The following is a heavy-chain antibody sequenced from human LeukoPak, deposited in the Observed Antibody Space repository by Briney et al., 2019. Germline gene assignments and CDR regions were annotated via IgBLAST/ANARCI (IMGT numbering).Heavy chain of an antibody. V-gene: IGHV4-30-4*01. CDR1: GGSISSGDYY. Sequence: SETLSLTCTVSGGSISSGDYYWSWIRQPPGKGLEWIGYIYYSGSTYYNPSLKSRVTISVDTSKNQFSLKLSSVTAADTAVYYCAREGPPDAFDIWGQGTMVTVSS. J-gene: IGHJ3*02. CDR2: IYYSGST. CDR3: AREGPPDAFDI.